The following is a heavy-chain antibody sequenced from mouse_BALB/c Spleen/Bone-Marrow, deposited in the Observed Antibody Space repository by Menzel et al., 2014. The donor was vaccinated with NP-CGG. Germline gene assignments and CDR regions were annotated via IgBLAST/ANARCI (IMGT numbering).Heavy chain of an antibody. Sequence: VQVVESGAELARPGASVKLPCKASGYTFTSYWMQWVKQRPGQGLEWIGAIYPGDGDTRYTRKFKGKATLTADKSSSTAYMQLSSLASEDSAVYYCAYGTPFAYWGQGTLVTVSA. V-gene: IGHV1-87*01. J-gene: IGHJ3*01. CDR2: IYPGDGDT. CDR1: GYTFTSYW. D-gene: IGHD2-1*01. CDR3: AYGTPFAY.